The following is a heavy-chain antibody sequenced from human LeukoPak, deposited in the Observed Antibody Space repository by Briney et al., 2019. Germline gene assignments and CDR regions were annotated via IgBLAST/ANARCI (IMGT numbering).Heavy chain of an antibody. V-gene: IGHV3-23*01. Sequence: GGSLRLSCAASGFTFSSYAMTWVRQAPGKGLEWVSGITSGGSTYYADSVKGRFTISRDNSKNTLYLQMNSLRAEDTAVYYCAIGQYPDAYCAGDCYYSYWGQGTLVTVSS. CDR2: ITSGGST. CDR3: AIGQYPDAYCAGDCYYSY. D-gene: IGHD2-21*02. J-gene: IGHJ4*02. CDR1: GFTFSSYA.